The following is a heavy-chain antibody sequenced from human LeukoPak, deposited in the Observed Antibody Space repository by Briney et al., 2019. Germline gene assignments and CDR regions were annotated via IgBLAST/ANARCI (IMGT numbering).Heavy chain of an antibody. CDR2: ISWNSGSI. CDR1: GFTFDDYA. CDR3: AKGLSRNDAFDI. Sequence: GGSLRLSCAASGFTFDDYAMHWVRQAPGKGLEWVSGISWNSGSIGYADSVKGRFTISRDNAKNSLYLQMNSLRAEDTALYCCAKGLSRNDAFDIWGQGTMVTVSS. J-gene: IGHJ3*02. V-gene: IGHV3-9*01.